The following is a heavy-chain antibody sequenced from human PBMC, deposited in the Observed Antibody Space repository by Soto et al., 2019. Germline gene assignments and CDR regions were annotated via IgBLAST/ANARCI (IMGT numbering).Heavy chain of an antibody. Sequence: GGSPRLSCTASGFNFDEYWMTWVRHTPGKGLEWVANIKHDAGEAHYVDSVKGRFIIFRDNTRNSLYLQMNSLRVEDTGIYYCAREKSVLAAIGDIWGQGTRVTVSS. D-gene: IGHD2-21*02. CDR3: AREKSVLAAIGDI. CDR2: IKHDAGEA. V-gene: IGHV3-7*01. CDR1: GFNFDEYW. J-gene: IGHJ1*01.